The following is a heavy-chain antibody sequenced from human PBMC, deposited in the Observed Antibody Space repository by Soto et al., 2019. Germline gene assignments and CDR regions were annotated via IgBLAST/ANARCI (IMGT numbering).Heavy chain of an antibody. V-gene: IGHV1-46*01. Sequence: ASVQVSCRASGYTFTCCYMHWVRQAPGQGLEWMGIINPSGGSTSYAQKFQGRVTMTRDTSTSTVYMELSSLRSEDTAVYYCARGKHYYDSSGYSFAPWGQGTLVTVSS. D-gene: IGHD3-22*01. CDR1: GYTFTCCY. J-gene: IGHJ5*02. CDR2: INPSGGST. CDR3: ARGKHYYDSSGYSFAP.